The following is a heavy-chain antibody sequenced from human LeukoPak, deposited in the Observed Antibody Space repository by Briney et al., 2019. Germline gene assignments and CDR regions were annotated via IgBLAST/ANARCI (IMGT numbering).Heavy chain of an antibody. J-gene: IGHJ6*02. CDR1: GFTFSIYA. V-gene: IGHV3-23*01. CDR3: VKYTIYYFGMDV. D-gene: IGHD5-24*01. CDR2: ISDSGGTT. Sequence: GGSLRLSCAASGFTFSIYAMSWVRQAPGKGLEWVSAISDSGGTTYYAESVKGRLTISRENSKSTLYLHMNSLRGEDTALYYCVKYTIYYFGMDVWGQGTTVTVSS.